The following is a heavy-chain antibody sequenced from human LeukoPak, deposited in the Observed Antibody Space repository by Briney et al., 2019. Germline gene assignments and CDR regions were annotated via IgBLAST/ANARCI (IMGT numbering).Heavy chain of an antibody. CDR3: AKDRGITMVRRFDP. CDR2: ISGSGGGT. CDR1: GFTFSSYA. V-gene: IGHV3-23*01. D-gene: IGHD3-10*01. J-gene: IGHJ5*02. Sequence: PGGSLRLSCAASGFTFSSYAMNWVRQAPGKGLEWVSAISGSGGGTYYADSVKGRFTISRDNSKNTLYLQMNSLRAEDTAVYYCAKDRGITMVRRFDPWGQGTLVTVSS.